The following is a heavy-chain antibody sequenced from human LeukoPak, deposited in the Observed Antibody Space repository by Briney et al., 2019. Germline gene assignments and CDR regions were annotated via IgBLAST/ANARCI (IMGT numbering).Heavy chain of an antibody. CDR3: ATSNGGPSHDAFEI. J-gene: IGHJ3*02. CDR2: VNTDGADT. D-gene: IGHD3-16*01. Sequence: QPGGSLRLSCAASGFTFINYAMSWVHQAPGKGLEWVSAVNTDGADTFYADSVQGRFTISRDNSKNTVYLQMSSLRAEETAVYYCATSNGGPSHDAFEIWGQGTMVTVSS. V-gene: IGHV3-23*01. CDR1: GFTFINYA.